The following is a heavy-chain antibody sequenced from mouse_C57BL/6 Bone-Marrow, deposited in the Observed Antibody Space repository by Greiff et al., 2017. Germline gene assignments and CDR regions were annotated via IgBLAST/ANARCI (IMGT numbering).Heavy chain of an antibody. J-gene: IGHJ3*01. CDR2: IHPNSGST. V-gene: IGHV1-64*01. Sequence: QVQLQQPGAELVKPGASVKLSCKASGYTFTSYWMHWVKQRPGQGLEWIGMIHPNSGSTNYNEKFKSKATLTVDKSSSTAYMQLNSLTSEDSAVYNCARRGSSGYGFAYWGQGTLVTVAA. CDR1: GYTFTSYW. D-gene: IGHD3-2*02. CDR3: ARRGSSGYGFAY.